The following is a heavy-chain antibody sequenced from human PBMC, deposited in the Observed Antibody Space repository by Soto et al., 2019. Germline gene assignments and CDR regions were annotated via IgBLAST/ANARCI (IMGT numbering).Heavy chain of an antibody. J-gene: IGHJ4*02. CDR2: VDPQDGET. D-gene: IGHD3-10*01. CDR1: GYTFSDYY. V-gene: IGHV1-69-2*01. CDR3: ARLATLVRARWAATWDY. Sequence: EVQLVQSGAEVKKPGSPMKISCKVSGYTFSDYYMHWLRQAPGKGLEWMGLVDPQDGETVYAENFQGKITIAADKATDTAYLELKNLTSDDAAVYFCARLATLVRARWAATWDYWGQGSLVTVSS.